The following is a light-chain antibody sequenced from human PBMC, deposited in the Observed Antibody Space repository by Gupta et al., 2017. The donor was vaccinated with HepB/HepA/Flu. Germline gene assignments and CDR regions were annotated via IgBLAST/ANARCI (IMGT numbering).Light chain of an antibody. Sequence: SYELTQPPPVSLSPGQTANITCSGDKLGDKYVSWHQQKPGQSPVLVMYQDSKRPLGIPERFSGFNSGNTATLIISGTQAMDEADYYCQAWDSSTVVFGGGTKLTVL. CDR3: QAWDSSTVV. V-gene: IGLV3-1*01. CDR1: KLGDKY. J-gene: IGLJ2*01. CDR2: QDS.